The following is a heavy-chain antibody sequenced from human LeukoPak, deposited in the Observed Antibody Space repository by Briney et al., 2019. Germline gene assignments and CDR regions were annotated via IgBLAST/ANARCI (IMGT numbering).Heavy chain of an antibody. CDR2: IYYSGNT. D-gene: IGHD3-10*01. V-gene: IGHV4-38-2*02. Sequence: PSEALSLTCTVSGYSISSGYYWGWIRPPPGKGLEWIGGIYYSGNTYYNPSLKSRVTISVDTSKNQFSLKLTSVTTADTAVYYCARDRGFRSWFDTWGQGTLVTVSS. J-gene: IGHJ5*02. CDR1: GYSISSGYY. CDR3: ARDRGFRSWFDT.